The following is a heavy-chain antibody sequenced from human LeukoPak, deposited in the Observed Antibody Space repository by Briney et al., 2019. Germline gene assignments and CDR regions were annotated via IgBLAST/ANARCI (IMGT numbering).Heavy chain of an antibody. CDR2: INPSGGGT. CDR3: AREPRPSMIVVVRYYYYYGMDV. J-gene: IGHJ6*02. V-gene: IGHV1-46*01. Sequence: ASVKVSCKASGYTFTSYYMHWVRQAPGQGLEWMGIINPSGGGTSYAQKFQGRVTMTRDTSTSTVYMELSSLRSEDTAVYYCAREPRPSMIVVVRYYYYYGMDVWGQGTTVTVSS. CDR1: GYTFTSYY. D-gene: IGHD3-22*01.